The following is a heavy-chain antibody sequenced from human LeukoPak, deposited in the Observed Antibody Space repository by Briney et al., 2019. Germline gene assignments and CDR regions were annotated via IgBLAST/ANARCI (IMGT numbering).Heavy chain of an antibody. V-gene: IGHV1-2*02. CDR2: INPNSGGT. CDR3: ARIHLYDDSSGRPLAWGMDD. CDR1: GYTFTSYY. J-gene: IGHJ6*02. D-gene: IGHD3-22*01. Sequence: ASVKVSCKASGYTFTSYYMHWVRQAPGQGLEWMGWINPNSGGTNYAQKFQGRVTMTRDTSISTAYMELSRLRSDDTAVYYCARIHLYDDSSGRPLAWGMDDWGQGTTVTVSS.